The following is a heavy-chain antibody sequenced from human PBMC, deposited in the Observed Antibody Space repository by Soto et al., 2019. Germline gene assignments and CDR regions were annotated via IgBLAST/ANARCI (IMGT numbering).Heavy chain of an antibody. CDR2: IKEDGSEK. V-gene: IGHV3-7*03. J-gene: IGHJ6*02. CDR1: GFTFSNYW. D-gene: IGHD2-2*01. Sequence: GGSLRLSCAASGFTFSNYWMSWVRQAPGKRLEWVANIKEDGSEKYYVDSVKGRFTISRDNAKNSLFLQMNSLRAEDTAVYYCATDLYQLPSMKYYYYGMDVLDRGTTVAVSS. CDR3: ATDLYQLPSMKYYYYGMDV.